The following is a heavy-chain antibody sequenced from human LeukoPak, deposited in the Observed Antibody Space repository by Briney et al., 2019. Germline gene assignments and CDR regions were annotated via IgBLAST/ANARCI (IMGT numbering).Heavy chain of an antibody. CDR1: GYTFTSYG. J-gene: IGHJ6*02. CDR3: ARAGTTTFYYYGMDV. V-gene: IGHV1-18*01. Sequence: ASVKVSCKASGYTFTSYGISWVRQAPGQGLEWMGWISAYNGNTNYAQKLQGRVTMTTDTSTSTAYMELRSPRSDDTAVYYCARAGTTTFYYYGMDVWGQGTTDTVSS. D-gene: IGHD1-7*01. CDR2: ISAYNGNT.